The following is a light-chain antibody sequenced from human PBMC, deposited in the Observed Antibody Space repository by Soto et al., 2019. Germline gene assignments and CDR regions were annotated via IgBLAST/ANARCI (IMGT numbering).Light chain of an antibody. CDR3: SSYTTGNPVV. CDR2: EVS. Sequence: QSALTQPASVSGSPGQSIAISCTGTRSDVGAYGYVSWYQQHPGKAPKLMLFEVSMRPSGVSNRFSGSKSGNTASLTISGLQADDEADYYFSSYTTGNPVVFGGGTKLTVL. V-gene: IGLV2-14*01. CDR1: RSDVGAYGY. J-gene: IGLJ3*02.